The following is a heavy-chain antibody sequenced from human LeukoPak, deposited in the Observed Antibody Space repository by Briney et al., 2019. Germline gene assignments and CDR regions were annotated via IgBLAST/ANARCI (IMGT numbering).Heavy chain of an antibody. D-gene: IGHD1-7*01. CDR3: ARSPELELLV. CDR1: GGSFGTYY. V-gene: IGHV4-34*01. Sequence: SETLSLTCAVYGGSFGTYYWSWIRQPPGKGLEWIGEIYHSGSTNYNPSLKSRVTISVDKSKNQFSLKLSSVTAADTAVYYCARSPELELLVWGQGTLVTVSS. CDR2: IYHSGST. J-gene: IGHJ4*02.